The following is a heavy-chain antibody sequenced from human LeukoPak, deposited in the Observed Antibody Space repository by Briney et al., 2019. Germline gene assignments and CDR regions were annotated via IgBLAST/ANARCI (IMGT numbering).Heavy chain of an antibody. CDR3: ARNGIVVPHYYYDY. J-gene: IGHJ4*02. CDR2: IYYSGST. CDR1: GGSISSSSYY. Sequence: PSETLSLTCTVSGGSISSSSYYWGWIRQPPGKGLEWIGSIYYSGSTYYNPSLKSRVTISVDTSKNQFSLKLSSVTAADTAVYYCARNGIVVPHYYYDYWGQGTLVTVSS. V-gene: IGHV4-39*07. D-gene: IGHD3-22*01.